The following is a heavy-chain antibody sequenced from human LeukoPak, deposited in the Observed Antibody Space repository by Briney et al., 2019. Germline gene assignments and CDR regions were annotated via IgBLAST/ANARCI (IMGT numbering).Heavy chain of an antibody. V-gene: IGHV3-7*01. CDR1: GFTFSSYW. CDR2: IKQDGSEK. D-gene: IGHD2/OR15-2a*01. CDR3: ARKYEYYYYYMDV. J-gene: IGHJ6*03. Sequence: GGSLRLSCAASGFTFSSYWMSWVRQAPGKGLEWVVNIKQDGSEKYYVDSVKGRFTISRDNAKNSLYLQMNSLRAEDTAMYYCARKYEYYYYYMDVWGKGTTVTVSS.